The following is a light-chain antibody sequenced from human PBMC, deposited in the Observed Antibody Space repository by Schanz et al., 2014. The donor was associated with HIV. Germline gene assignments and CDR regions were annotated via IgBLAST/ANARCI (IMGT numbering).Light chain of an antibody. CDR3: QQYPPYSHT. CDR2: EAS. J-gene: IGKJ2*01. Sequence: DIQMTQSPSTLSASVGDSVTIACRASEGIGTWLAWYQQKPGKAPELLIYEASTLKSGVPLRFSGSGSGTEFALTISSLQPDDFATYYCQQYPPYSHTFGQGTKLDIK. CDR1: EGIGTW. V-gene: IGKV1-5*03.